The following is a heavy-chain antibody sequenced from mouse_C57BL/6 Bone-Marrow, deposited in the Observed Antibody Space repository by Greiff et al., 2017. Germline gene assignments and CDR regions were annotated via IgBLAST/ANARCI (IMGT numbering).Heavy chain of an antibody. J-gene: IGHJ2*01. CDR3: ARPRALRQDY. CDR1: GYTFTSYW. V-gene: IGHV1-64*01. Sequence: QVQLQQPGAELVKPGASVKLSCKASGYTFTSYWMHWVKQRPGQGLEWIGMIHPNSGSTNYNEKFKNKATLTVDKSSSTAYMQLSSLTSEDSAVYYCARPRALRQDYWGQGTTLTGSS. D-gene: IGHD2-4*01. CDR2: IHPNSGST.